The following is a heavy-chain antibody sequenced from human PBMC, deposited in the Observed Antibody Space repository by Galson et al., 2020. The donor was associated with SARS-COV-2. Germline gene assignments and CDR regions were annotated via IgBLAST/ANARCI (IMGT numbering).Heavy chain of an antibody. Sequence: SETLSLTCAVYGGSFSGYYWSWIRQPPGKGLEWIGEINHSGSTNYNPSLKSRVTISVDTSKNQFSLKLSSVTAADTAGYYCARVSYSSSWYGARNWFDPWGQGTLVTVSS. V-gene: IGHV4-34*01. CDR1: GGSFSGYY. D-gene: IGHD6-13*01. CDR2: INHSGST. J-gene: IGHJ5*02. CDR3: ARVSYSSSWYGARNWFDP.